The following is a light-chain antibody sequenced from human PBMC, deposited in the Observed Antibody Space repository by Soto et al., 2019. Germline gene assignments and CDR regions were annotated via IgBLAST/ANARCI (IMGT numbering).Light chain of an antibody. CDR3: QQLNTFPPFFT. V-gene: IGKV1-9*01. CDR1: QGIRSY. Sequence: DIQLTQSPSFLSASVGDRVTITCRASQGIRSYLAWYQQRPGKAPELLIYGASTLRPGGASRFSGSGSGTEFTLTISGLQPEDFATYFCQQLNTFPPFFTFGPGTKVDIK. CDR2: GAS. J-gene: IGKJ3*01.